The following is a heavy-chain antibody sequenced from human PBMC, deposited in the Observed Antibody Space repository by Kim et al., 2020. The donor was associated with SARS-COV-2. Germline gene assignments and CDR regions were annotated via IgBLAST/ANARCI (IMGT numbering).Heavy chain of an antibody. D-gene: IGHD1-1*01. CDR3: ARTYNWNDARMDV. Sequence: SETLSLTCAVYGGSFSGYYWSWIRQPPGKGLEWIGEINHSGSTNYNPSLKSRVTISVDTSKNQFSLKLSSVTAADTAVYYCARTYNWNDARMDVWGQGTTVTVSS. CDR2: INHSGST. V-gene: IGHV4-34*01. CDR1: GGSFSGYY. J-gene: IGHJ6*02.